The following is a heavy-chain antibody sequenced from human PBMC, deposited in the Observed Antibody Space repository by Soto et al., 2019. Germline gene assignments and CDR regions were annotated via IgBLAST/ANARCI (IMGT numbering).Heavy chain of an antibody. J-gene: IGHJ4*02. V-gene: IGHV1-69*13. D-gene: IGHD3-3*01. CDR3: ATQNSSYSHRFLEWLQDHDYFDY. CDR1: GGTFSSYA. CDR2: IIPIFGTA. Sequence: SVKVSCKASGGTFSSYAISWVRQAPGQGLEWMGGIIPIFGTANYAQKFQGRVTITADESTSTAYMELSSLRSEDTAVYYCATQNSSYSHRFLEWLQDHDYFDYWGRGTLVTVSS.